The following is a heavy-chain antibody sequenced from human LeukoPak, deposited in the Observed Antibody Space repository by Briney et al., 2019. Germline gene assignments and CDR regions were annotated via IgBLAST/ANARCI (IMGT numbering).Heavy chain of an antibody. CDR2: IYHSGST. J-gene: IGHJ4*02. D-gene: IGHD6-19*01. V-gene: IGHV4-38-2*01. Sequence: SETLSLTCAVSGYSISSGYYWGWVRQPPGKGLEWIGSIYHSGSTYYNPSLKSRVTISVDTSKNQFSLKLSSVTAADTAVYYCATTIAVADNFDYWGQGTLVTVSS. CDR3: ATTIAVADNFDY. CDR1: GYSISSGYY.